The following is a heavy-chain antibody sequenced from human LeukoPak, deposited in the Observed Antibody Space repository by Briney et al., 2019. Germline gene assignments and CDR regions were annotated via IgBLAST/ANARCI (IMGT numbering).Heavy chain of an antibody. CDR3: TRTDYYGSGSPSDY. CDR2: ISAYNGDT. Sequence: GASVKVSCKASGYTFNNFGISWVRQAPGQGLEWMGWISAYNGDTKYAEKVQDRVTMTTDTSTSTVYMELSSLRSEDTAVYYCTRTDYYGSGSPSDYWGQGTLVTVSS. V-gene: IGHV1-18*01. D-gene: IGHD3-10*01. CDR1: GYTFNNFG. J-gene: IGHJ4*02.